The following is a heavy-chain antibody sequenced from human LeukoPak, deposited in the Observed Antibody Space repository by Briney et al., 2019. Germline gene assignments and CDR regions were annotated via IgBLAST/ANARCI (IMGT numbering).Heavy chain of an antibody. Sequence: GGSLRLSCAASGFTFSSYAMSWVRQAPGKGLGWVSAISGSGGSTYYTDSVKGRFTISRANSKNTLYLQMNSLRAEDTDVYYCAKDVFWSGNYPFDYWGQRTLVTVSS. D-gene: IGHD3-3*01. CDR2: ISGSGGST. CDR3: AKDVFWSGNYPFDY. CDR1: GFTFSSYA. V-gene: IGHV3-23*01. J-gene: IGHJ4*02.